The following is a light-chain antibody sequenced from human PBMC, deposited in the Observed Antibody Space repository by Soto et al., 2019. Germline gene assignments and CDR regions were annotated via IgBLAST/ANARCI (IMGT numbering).Light chain of an antibody. CDR1: QSVSSSY. CDR2: GAS. V-gene: IGKV3-20*01. CDR3: HQYGSSAWT. Sequence: EIVLTQSPGTLSLSPGERDTLSCRASQSVSSSYLAWYQQKPGQAPRLLIYGASSRATGIPDRFSGSGSGTDFTLIISRLEPEDFAVYYCHQYGSSAWTFGQGTRWIS. J-gene: IGKJ1*01.